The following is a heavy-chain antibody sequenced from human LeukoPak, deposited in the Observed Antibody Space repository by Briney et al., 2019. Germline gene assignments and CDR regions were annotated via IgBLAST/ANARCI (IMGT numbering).Heavy chain of an antibody. D-gene: IGHD2-2*01. J-gene: IGHJ3*02. CDR2: IIPIFGTA. CDR3: AREGGPGVVVPAAKSEAFDI. Sequence: GASVKLSCKASGGTFSSYAISWVRQAPGQGLEWMGGIIPIFGTANYAQKFQGRVTITADKSTSTAYMELSSLRSEDTAVYYCAREGGPGVVVPAAKSEAFDIWGQGTMVTVSS. CDR1: GGTFSSYA. V-gene: IGHV1-69*06.